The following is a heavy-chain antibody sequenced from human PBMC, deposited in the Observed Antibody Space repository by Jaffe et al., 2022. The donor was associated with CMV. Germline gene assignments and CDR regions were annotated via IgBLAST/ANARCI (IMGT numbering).Heavy chain of an antibody. V-gene: IGHV4-39*01. CDR2: IYYSGST. CDR1: GGSISSSSYY. J-gene: IGHJ3*02. CDR3: ARPNSSGVGAFDI. D-gene: IGHD6-19*01. Sequence: QLQLQESGPGLVKPSETLSLTCTVSGGSISSSSYYWGWIRQPPGKGLEWIGSIYYSGSTYYNPSLKSRVTISVDTSKNQFSLKLSSVTAADTAVYYCARPNSSGVGAFDIWGQGTMVTVSS.